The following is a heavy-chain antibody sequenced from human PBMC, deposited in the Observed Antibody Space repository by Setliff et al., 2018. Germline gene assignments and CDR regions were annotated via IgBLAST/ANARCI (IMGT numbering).Heavy chain of an antibody. CDR3: ARARYDSGGFVIQPYYFDF. D-gene: IGHD3-22*01. J-gene: IGHJ4*02. V-gene: IGHV1-8*01. CDR2: MNPNSGNT. CDR1: GYTFNTYD. Sequence: ASVKVSCKASGYTFNTYDINWVRQATGQGLEWMGWMNPNSGNTGYAQKFRGRVTMTRNTSISTAYMELSSLRSEDTAVYYCARARYDSGGFVIQPYYFDFWGQGTLVTVSS.